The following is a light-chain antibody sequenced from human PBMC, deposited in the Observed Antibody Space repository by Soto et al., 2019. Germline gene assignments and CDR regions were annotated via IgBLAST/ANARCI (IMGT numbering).Light chain of an antibody. J-gene: IGKJ1*01. Sequence: DIQMTQSPSTLSASVGDRVTITCRASQSISSWLAWYQQKPGKAPKLLIYKASDLQSGVPSRFSGRGSGTEFTLTISSLQPDDFATYYCQKYSNYPWTFGPGTKVEIK. CDR1: QSISSW. V-gene: IGKV1-5*03. CDR2: KAS. CDR3: QKYSNYPWT.